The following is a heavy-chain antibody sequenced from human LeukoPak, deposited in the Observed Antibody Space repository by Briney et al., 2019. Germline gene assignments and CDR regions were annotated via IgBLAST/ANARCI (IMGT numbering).Heavy chain of an antibody. CDR3: ARRSGLLWFGEDY. CDR2: ISYTGST. V-gene: IGHV4-59*08. J-gene: IGHJ4*02. Sequence: SETLSLTCTVSGGSISPYYWSWIRQPPGKGLEYIGYISYTGSTNSNPSLKSRLTISVDTSKNQFSLKLSSVTAADTAVYYCARRSGLLWFGEDYWGQGTLVTVSS. D-gene: IGHD3-10*01. CDR1: GGSISPYY.